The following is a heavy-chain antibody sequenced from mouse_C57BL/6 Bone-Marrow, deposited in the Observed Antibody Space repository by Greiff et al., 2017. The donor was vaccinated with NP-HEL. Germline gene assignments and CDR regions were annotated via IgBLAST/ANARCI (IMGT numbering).Heavy chain of an antibody. Sequence: VQLQQPGAELVRPGSSVKLSCKASGYTFTSYWMDWVKQRPGQGLEWIGNIYPSDSETHYNQKFKDKATLTVDKSSSTAYMQLSSLTSEDSAVYYCASHYYGSPYYFDYWGQGTTLTVSS. J-gene: IGHJ2*01. V-gene: IGHV1-61*01. CDR2: IYPSDSET. D-gene: IGHD1-1*01. CDR3: ASHYYGSPYYFDY. CDR1: GYTFTSYW.